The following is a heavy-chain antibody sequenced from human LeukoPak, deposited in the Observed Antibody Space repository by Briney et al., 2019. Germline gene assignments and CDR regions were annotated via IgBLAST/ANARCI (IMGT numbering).Heavy chain of an antibody. Sequence: ASVKFSCKACGYTFTSYGISWVRQATGQGLEWMGWISAYNGNTNYAQKLQGRVTMTTDTSTSTAYMELRSLRSDDTAVYYCARDSDHDYGDYWGQGTLVTVSS. CDR2: ISAYNGNT. CDR1: GYTFTSYG. CDR3: ARDSDHDYGDY. J-gene: IGHJ4*02. V-gene: IGHV1-18*01.